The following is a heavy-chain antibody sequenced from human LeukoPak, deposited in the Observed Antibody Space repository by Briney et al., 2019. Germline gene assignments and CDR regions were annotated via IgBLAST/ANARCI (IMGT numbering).Heavy chain of an antibody. CDR3: ARTGSSCSGGSCYRLAHEYVYYYYGMDV. D-gene: IGHD2-15*01. CDR1: GFTFSDYY. Sequence: GGSLRLSCAASGFTFSDYYMSWIRQAPGKGLEWVSYISSSGSTIYYADSVKGRFTISRDSAKNSLYLQMNSLRAEDTAVYYCARTGSSCSGGSCYRLAHEYVYYYYGMDVWGQGTTVTVSS. V-gene: IGHV3-11*01. J-gene: IGHJ6*02. CDR2: ISSSGSTI.